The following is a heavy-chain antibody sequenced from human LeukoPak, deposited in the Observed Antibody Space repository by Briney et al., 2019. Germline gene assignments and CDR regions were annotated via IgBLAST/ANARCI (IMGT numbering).Heavy chain of an antibody. D-gene: IGHD3-22*01. Sequence: ASVKVSCKPSGYTFIDHYPHWVRQAPGQGLESLGWIDPDTGDTNYPQKFQGRVTMTRDTSSSTAYMELNRLRSDDTAVYYCARAGHNSNSGGYDFWGQGTLVTVSS. CDR2: IDPDTGDT. CDR1: GYTFIDHY. V-gene: IGHV1-2*02. J-gene: IGHJ4*02. CDR3: ARAGHNSNSGGYDF.